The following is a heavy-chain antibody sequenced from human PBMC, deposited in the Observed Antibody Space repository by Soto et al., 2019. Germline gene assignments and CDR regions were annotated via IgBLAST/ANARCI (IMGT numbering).Heavy chain of an antibody. D-gene: IGHD5-12*01. CDR3: AAGMATIRNY. J-gene: IGHJ4*02. V-gene: IGHV4-30-2*01. CDR1: GGSISSGGYS. Sequence: QLQLQESGSGLVKPSQTLSLTCAVSGGSISSGGYSWSWIQQPPGKGLEWIGYIYQSGSTYYNPSRKSRVTIAVDRSKNQFSLKLSSVTAADTAVYYCAAGMATIRNYWGQGTLVTVSS. CDR2: IYQSGST.